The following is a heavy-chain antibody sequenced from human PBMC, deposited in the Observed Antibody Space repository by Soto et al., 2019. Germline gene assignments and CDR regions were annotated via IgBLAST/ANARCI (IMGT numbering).Heavy chain of an antibody. Sequence: GGSLRLSCAASGFTFSDSYMSWIRQAPGKGLEWISYITFSGNTVYYADSLKGRFTISRDNAKNSLYLQMNSLRAEDTAVYYCARDPTYYYDSSGYPDAFDIWGQGTMVTVSS. J-gene: IGHJ3*02. CDR1: GFTFSDSY. CDR3: ARDPTYYYDSSGYPDAFDI. CDR2: ITFSGNTV. V-gene: IGHV3-11*04. D-gene: IGHD3-22*01.